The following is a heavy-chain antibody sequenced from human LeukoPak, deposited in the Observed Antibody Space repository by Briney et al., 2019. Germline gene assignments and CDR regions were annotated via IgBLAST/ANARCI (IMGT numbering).Heavy chain of an antibody. CDR3: ARVPLAAAGTYYYYYMDV. CDR2: INHSGST. CDR1: GGSFSGYY. J-gene: IGHJ6*03. V-gene: IGHV4-34*01. D-gene: IGHD6-13*01. Sequence: SETLSLTCAVYGGSFSGYYWSWIRQPPGKGLEWIGEINHSGSTNYNPSLKSRVTISVDTSKNQFSLKLSSATAADTAVYYCARVPLAAAGTYYYYYMDVWGKGTTVTVSS.